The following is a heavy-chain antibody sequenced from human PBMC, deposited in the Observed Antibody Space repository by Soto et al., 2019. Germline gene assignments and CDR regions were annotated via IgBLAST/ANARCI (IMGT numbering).Heavy chain of an antibody. D-gene: IGHD3-9*01. V-gene: IGHV3-23*01. CDR1: GFTCSSYA. Sequence: GGSLRLSCAASGFTCSSYAMSWVRQAPGKGLEGGSAISVSGGSTYDADSVKCRFTISRDNSKNTLYLQMNSLRAEDTAVYYCAKDSPGYFEYGGTHHWFDPWGQGTLVTVSS. J-gene: IGHJ5*02. CDR3: AKDSPGYFEYGGTHHWFDP. CDR2: ISVSGGST.